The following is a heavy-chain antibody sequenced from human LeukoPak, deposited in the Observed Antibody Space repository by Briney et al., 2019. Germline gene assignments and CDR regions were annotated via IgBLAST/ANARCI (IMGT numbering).Heavy chain of an antibody. Sequence: PGGSLRLSCAASGFTFSSYSMNWVRQAPGKGLEWVSAITGSGTGTSYADSVKGRFSISRDNSKNTLYLQMNSLRAEDAAVYYCAKAPIGSGKDYYYMDVWGKGTTVTVSS. CDR1: GFTFSSYS. D-gene: IGHD3-10*01. J-gene: IGHJ6*03. V-gene: IGHV3-23*01. CDR3: AKAPIGSGKDYYYMDV. CDR2: ITGSGTGT.